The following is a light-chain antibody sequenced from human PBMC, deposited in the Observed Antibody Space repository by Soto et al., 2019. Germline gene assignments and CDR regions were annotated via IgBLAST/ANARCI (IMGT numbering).Light chain of an antibody. Sequence: EIVLTQSPGTLSLSPGERATLSCRASQSVSSSYLAWYQQKPGQAPRLLIYGASSRATGIPDRFSGSGSGTDFTLTISRLETEDFAVYYCQQYGSSPPTFTFGGGTKVEIK. CDR3: QQYGSSPPTFT. CDR2: GAS. CDR1: QSVSSSY. J-gene: IGKJ4*01. V-gene: IGKV3-20*01.